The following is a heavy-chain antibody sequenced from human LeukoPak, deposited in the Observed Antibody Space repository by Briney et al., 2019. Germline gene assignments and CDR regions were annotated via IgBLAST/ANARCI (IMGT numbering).Heavy chain of an antibody. CDR3: ARHLLGATPPLADY. Sequence: SETLSLTCTVSGGSISSYYWSWIRQPPGKGLEWIGYIYYSGSTNYNPSLKSRVTISVDTSKNQFSLKLSSVTAADTAVYYCARHLLGATPPLADYWGQGTLVTVSS. CDR1: GGSISSYY. J-gene: IGHJ4*02. V-gene: IGHV4-59*08. D-gene: IGHD1-26*01. CDR2: IYYSGST.